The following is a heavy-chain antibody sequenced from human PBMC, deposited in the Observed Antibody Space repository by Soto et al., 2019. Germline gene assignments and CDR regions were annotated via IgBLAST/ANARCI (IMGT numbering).Heavy chain of an antibody. CDR3: ARSLPGTYGAFDL. D-gene: IGHD1-7*01. V-gene: IGHV3-23*01. CDR1: GFTFSTYA. J-gene: IGHJ3*01. CDR2: ISGSGTST. Sequence: EVQLLESGGGLVQPGGSLRLSCAASGFTFSTYAMSWVRQAPGKGLEWVSAISGSGTSTYHADSVKGRFTISRDNSKNTAYLQLNTLRAEDTAVYYCARSLPGTYGAFDLWGQGTMVTVSS.